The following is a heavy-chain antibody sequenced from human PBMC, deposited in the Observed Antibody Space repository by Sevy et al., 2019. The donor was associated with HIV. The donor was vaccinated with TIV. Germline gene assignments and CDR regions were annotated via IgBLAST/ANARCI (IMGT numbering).Heavy chain of an antibody. J-gene: IGHJ6*02. CDR2: IYYSGST. CDR1: GGSISSYY. CDR3: ARDRRDSYNSYYYYGMDV. V-gene: IGHV4-59*13. Sequence: SETLSLTCTVSGGSISSYYWSWIRQPPGKGLEWLGYIYYSGSTNYNPSLKSRVTISVDTSKNQFSLKLSSVTAADTAVYYCARDRRDSYNSYYYYGMDVWGQGTTVTVSS. D-gene: IGHD5-12*01.